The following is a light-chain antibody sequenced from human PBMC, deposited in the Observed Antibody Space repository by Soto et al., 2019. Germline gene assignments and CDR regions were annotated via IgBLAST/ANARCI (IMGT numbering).Light chain of an antibody. CDR2: DAS. Sequence: AIQLTQSPSSLSASVGDRVTITCRASQGISSALAWYQKKPGKAPKLLIYDASSLESGVPSRFSGSGSGTDFTLTISSLQPEDFATYYCQQSYSTPRTFGQGTKVDIK. V-gene: IGKV1-13*02. CDR1: QGISSA. CDR3: QQSYSTPRT. J-gene: IGKJ1*01.